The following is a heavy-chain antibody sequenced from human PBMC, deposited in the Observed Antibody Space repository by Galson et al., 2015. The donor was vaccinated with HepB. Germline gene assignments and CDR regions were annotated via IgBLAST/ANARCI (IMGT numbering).Heavy chain of an antibody. CDR2: IKPDGPVQ. V-gene: IGHV3-7*03. CDR3: ARDRDGGWSYDC. J-gene: IGHJ4*02. Sequence: SLRLSCAASRFTFSTYWMHWVRQAPGKGLEWVARIKPDGPVQVYVDSVKGRFTISRDNAKNSLSLQMSSLRVEDTAVYYCARDRDGGWSYDCWGQGTLVTVSA. CDR1: RFTFSTYW. D-gene: IGHD6-19*01.